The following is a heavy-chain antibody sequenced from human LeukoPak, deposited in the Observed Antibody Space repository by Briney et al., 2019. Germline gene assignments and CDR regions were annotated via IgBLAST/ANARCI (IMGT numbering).Heavy chain of an antibody. CDR1: GGSFSGYY. D-gene: IGHD2-15*01. Sequence: SETLSLTCAVYGGSFSGYYWSWIRQPPGKGLEWIGEINHSGSTNYNPSLKSRVTISVDTSRNQFSLRLNSVTAADTALYYCARDSRYCSGGNCHLRFDYWGQGILVTVSS. CDR2: INHSGST. V-gene: IGHV4-34*01. CDR3: ARDSRYCSGGNCHLRFDY. J-gene: IGHJ4*02.